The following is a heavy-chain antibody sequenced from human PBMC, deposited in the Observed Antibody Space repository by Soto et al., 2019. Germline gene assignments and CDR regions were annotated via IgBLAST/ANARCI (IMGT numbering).Heavy chain of an antibody. D-gene: IGHD3-9*01. V-gene: IGHV3-23*01. CDR1: GFTFSSYA. CDR3: AKQVIDILTGYSYYFDY. Sequence: GGSLRLSCAASGFTFSSYAMSWVRQAPGKGLEWVSAISGSGGSTYYADSVKGRFTISRDNAKNTLNLQMNSLGAEDTAVYYCAKQVIDILTGYSYYFDYWGQGTLVTVSS. CDR2: ISGSGGST. J-gene: IGHJ4*02.